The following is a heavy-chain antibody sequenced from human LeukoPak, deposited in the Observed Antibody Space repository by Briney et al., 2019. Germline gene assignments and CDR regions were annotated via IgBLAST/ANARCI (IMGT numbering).Heavy chain of an antibody. Sequence: SETLSLTCTVSGGSISSYYWSWVRQPPGKGLEWIGYIYYSGSTNYNPSLKSRVTISVDTSKNQFSLKLSSVTAAHTAVYYCARLHPTTSFDYWGQGTLVTVSS. D-gene: IGHD1-14*01. CDR3: ARLHPTTSFDY. CDR1: GGSISSYY. CDR2: IYYSGST. V-gene: IGHV4-59*01. J-gene: IGHJ4*02.